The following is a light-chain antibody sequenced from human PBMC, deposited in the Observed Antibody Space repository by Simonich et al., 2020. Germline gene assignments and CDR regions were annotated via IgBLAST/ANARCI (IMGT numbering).Light chain of an antibody. J-gene: IGLJ3*02. CDR3: QAWDSSTAV. Sequence: SYELTQPPSVSVSPGQTASITCSGDKLGDKYACWYQQTPGQSPVLGISQDSKRPSGIPERVSGSNSGNTATLTISGTQAMDEADYYCQAWDSSTAVFGGGTKLTVL. CDR1: KLGDKY. V-gene: IGLV3-1*01. CDR2: QDS.